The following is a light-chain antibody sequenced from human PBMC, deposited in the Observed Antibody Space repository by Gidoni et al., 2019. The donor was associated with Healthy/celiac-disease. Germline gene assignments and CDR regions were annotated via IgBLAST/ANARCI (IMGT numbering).Light chain of an antibody. CDR1: QSVSSN. CDR3: QQYDNWPET. V-gene: IGKV3-15*01. CDR2: GAS. Sequence: EIVMTQSPATLSVSPGERATLSCRASQSVSSNLACYQQKPGQAPRLFIYGASTRATGIPARFRGSGSGTEFTLTISSLQSENLAVNYCQQYDNWPETFGQGTKVEIK. J-gene: IGKJ1*01.